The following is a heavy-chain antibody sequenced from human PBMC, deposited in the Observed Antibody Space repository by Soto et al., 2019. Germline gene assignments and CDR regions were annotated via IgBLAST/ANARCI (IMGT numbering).Heavy chain of an antibody. Sequence: KPSETLSLTCAVYGGSFSGYYWSWIRQPPGKGLEWIGEINHSGSTNYNPSLKSRVTISVDTSKNQFSLKLSSVTAADTAVYYCARLLGYCSSTSCAAWGYNYYYGMDVWGQGTTVTVSS. V-gene: IGHV4-34*01. J-gene: IGHJ6*02. CDR1: GGSFSGYY. CDR2: INHSGST. D-gene: IGHD2-2*01. CDR3: ARLLGYCSSTSCAAWGYNYYYGMDV.